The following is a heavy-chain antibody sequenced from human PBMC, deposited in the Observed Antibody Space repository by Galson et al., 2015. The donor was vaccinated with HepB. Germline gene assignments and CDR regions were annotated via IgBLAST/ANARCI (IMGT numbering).Heavy chain of an antibody. Sequence: SLRLSCAASGFTFSSYGMHWVRQAPGKGLEWVAVISYDGSNKYYADSVKGRFTISRDNSKNTLYLQMNSLRAEDTAVYYCAKDIVPSGSYYFDYWGQGTLVTVSS. CDR3: AKDIVPSGSYYFDY. J-gene: IGHJ4*02. D-gene: IGHD1-26*01. V-gene: IGHV3-30*18. CDR1: GFTFSSYG. CDR2: ISYDGSNK.